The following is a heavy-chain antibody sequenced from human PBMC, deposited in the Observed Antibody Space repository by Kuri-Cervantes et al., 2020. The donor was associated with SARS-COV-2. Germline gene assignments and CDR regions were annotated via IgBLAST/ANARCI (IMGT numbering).Heavy chain of an antibody. V-gene: IGHV4-34*01. J-gene: IGHJ3*02. CDR1: GGSFSDYY. CDR3: ARDKHSSSSNAFDI. Sequence: ESLKISCAVYGGSFSDYYWSWVRQPPGKGLEWIGEINHSGNTNYDPSLKSRVTISIDTSKDQFSLKLSSVTAADTAVYYCARDKHSSSSNAFDIWGQGTMVTVSS. CDR2: INHSGNT. D-gene: IGHD6-6*01.